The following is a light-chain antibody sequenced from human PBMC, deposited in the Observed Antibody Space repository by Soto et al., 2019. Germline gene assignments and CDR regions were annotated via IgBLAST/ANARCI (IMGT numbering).Light chain of an antibody. V-gene: IGKV3-15*01. CDR2: DVS. J-gene: IGKJ5*01. CDR1: QGVTTN. CDR3: QQYNNRPFS. Sequence: EIVMTQSPATLSVSPGERATLSCRAGQGVTTNFAWYQQKSCQSPRLLIYDVSIRATGVPARFSATGSETDFTLTISGLQSEDSAVYFCQQYNNRPFSFGQGTRRETK.